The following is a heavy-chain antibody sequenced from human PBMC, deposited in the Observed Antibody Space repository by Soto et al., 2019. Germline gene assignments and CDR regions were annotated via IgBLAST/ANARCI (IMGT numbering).Heavy chain of an antibody. D-gene: IGHD6-19*01. CDR2: VYYRETT. Sequence: QLQLQESGPGLVKPSETLSLTCTVSGDSVSSISYYWGWIRQPPGKGLEWIGSVYYRETTYYNPSLKSRVTISVDTSKNQVSLKLSSVTAADTAVYYCARHRIARAGTKPNWFDPWGQGTLVTVSS. J-gene: IGHJ5*02. CDR1: GDSVSSISYY. CDR3: ARHRIARAGTKPNWFDP. V-gene: IGHV4-39*01.